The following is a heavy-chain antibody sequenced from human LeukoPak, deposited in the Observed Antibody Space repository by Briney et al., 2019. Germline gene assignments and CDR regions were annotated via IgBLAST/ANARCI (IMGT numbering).Heavy chain of an antibody. CDR2: IYYSGST. J-gene: IGHJ3*01. D-gene: IGHD3-10*01. Sequence: SETLSLTCTVSGGSISSYYWSWIRQPPGKGLEWIGYIYYSGSTNYNPSLKSRVTISVDTSKTQFSLTVTSVTAADTAVYYCARHMSVSYDAFDLWGRGTTVTVSS. V-gene: IGHV4-59*08. CDR1: GGSISSYY. CDR3: ARHMSVSYDAFDL.